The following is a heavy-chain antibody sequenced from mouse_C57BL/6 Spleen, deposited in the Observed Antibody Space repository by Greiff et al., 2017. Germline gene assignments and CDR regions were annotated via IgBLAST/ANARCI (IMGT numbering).Heavy chain of an antibody. CDR2: IDPSDSYT. J-gene: IGHJ2*01. D-gene: IGHD3-3*01. CDR1: GYTFTSYW. V-gene: IGHV1-50*01. CDR3: ARRGAVPFDY. Sequence: QVQLQQPGAELVKPGASVKLSCKASGYTFTSYWMQWVKQRPGQGLEWIGEIDPSDSYTNYNQKFKGKATLTVDTSSSTAYMQLSSLTSEDSAVYYCARRGAVPFDYWGQGTTLTVSS.